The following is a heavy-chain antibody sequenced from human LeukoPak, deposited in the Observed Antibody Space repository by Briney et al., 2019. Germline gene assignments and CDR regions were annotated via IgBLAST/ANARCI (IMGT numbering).Heavy chain of an antibody. CDR2: IFLGGAST. D-gene: IGHD6-19*01. CDR1: GFTFSTHA. J-gene: IGHJ4*02. Sequence: PGGSLRLSCATSGFTFSTHAMRWVRQAPGKGLEWVSGIFLGGASTSYADSVKGRFTISRDISNNTLFLQMSSLRVEDTAVYYCVKAPIGYSSAWYGGYYFEKWGQGALVTVSS. V-gene: IGHV3-23*01. CDR3: VKAPIGYSSAWYGGYYFEK.